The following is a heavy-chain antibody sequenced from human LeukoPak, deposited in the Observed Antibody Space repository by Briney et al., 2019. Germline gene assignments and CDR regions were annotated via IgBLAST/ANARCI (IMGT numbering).Heavy chain of an antibody. J-gene: IGHJ4*02. CDR3: ARNYYDSSGYYYFDY. Sequence: GGSLRLSCAASGFAFSSYSMNWVRQAPGKGLEWVSYISSSSSTIYYADSVKGRFTISRDNAKNSLYLQMNSLRAEDTAVYYCARNYYDSSGYYYFDYWGQGTLVTVSS. V-gene: IGHV3-48*04. D-gene: IGHD3-22*01. CDR1: GFAFSSYS. CDR2: ISSSSSTI.